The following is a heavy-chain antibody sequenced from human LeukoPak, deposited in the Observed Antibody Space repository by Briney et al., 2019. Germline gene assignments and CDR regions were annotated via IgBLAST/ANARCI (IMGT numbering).Heavy chain of an antibody. Sequence: ASETLSLTCTVSGDSISSSSYYWGWIRQPPGKGLEWIGSIYYSGSTYYNPSLKSRVTISVDTSRNQFSLKLSSVTAADTAVYYCAVRSQTYFDYWGQGTLVTVSS. J-gene: IGHJ4*02. CDR2: IYYSGST. V-gene: IGHV4-39*07. CDR1: GDSISSSSYY. CDR3: AVRSQTYFDY.